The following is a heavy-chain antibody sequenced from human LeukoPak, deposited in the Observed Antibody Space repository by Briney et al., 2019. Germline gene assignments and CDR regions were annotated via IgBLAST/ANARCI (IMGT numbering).Heavy chain of an antibody. Sequence: PGGSLRLSCAASGFTFSSYGMHWVRQAPGKGLEWVAFIRYDGSNKYYADSVKGRFTISRDNSKNTLYLQMNSLRAEDTAVYYCAKIPQGDSSGYYPRGGDFDYWGQGTLVTVSS. CDR1: GFTFSSYG. CDR2: IRYDGSNK. CDR3: AKIPQGDSSGYYPRGGDFDY. D-gene: IGHD3-22*01. V-gene: IGHV3-30*02. J-gene: IGHJ4*02.